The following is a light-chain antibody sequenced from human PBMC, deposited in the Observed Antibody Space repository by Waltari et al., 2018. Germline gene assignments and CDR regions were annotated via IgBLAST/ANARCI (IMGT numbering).Light chain of an antibody. CDR3: QQSYSTPYT. J-gene: IGKJ2*01. CDR2: AAS. V-gene: IGKV1-39*01. CDR1: QSISSY. Sequence: DIQMTQSPSSLSASVGDRVTITCRASQSISSYLNWYQQKPGKAPNVLIYAASTLQPGVPSRFSGSGSWTDFTLTISSLQPEDFATYYCQQSYSTPYTFGQVTKLEIK.